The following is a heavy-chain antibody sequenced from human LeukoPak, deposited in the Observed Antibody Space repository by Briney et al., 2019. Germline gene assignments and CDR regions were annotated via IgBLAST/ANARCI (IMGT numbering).Heavy chain of an antibody. CDR2: ISYDGSNK. V-gene: IGHV3-30*03. CDR3: ARGGYSGYDCDY. Sequence: GRSLRLSCAASGFTFSSYGMHWVRQAPGKGLEGVAVISYDGSNKYYADSVKGRFTISRDNSKNTLYLQMNSLRAEDTAVYYCARGGYSGYDCDYWGQGTLVTVSS. D-gene: IGHD5-12*01. J-gene: IGHJ4*02. CDR1: GFTFSSYG.